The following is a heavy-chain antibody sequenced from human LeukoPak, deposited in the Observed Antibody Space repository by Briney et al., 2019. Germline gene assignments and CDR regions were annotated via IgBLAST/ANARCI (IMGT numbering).Heavy chain of an antibody. V-gene: IGHV4-31*03. CDR3: ARANPEPYFGWLIPGAFDY. CDR2: IYYSGST. CDR1: GGSISSGGYY. Sequence: PSQTLSLTCTVSGGSISSGGYYWSWIRQHPGKGLEWIGYIYYSGSTYYNPSLKSRVTISVDTSKNQFSLKLSSVTAADTAVYLCARANPEPYFGWLIPGAFDYWGQGTLVTVSS. D-gene: IGHD3-9*01. J-gene: IGHJ4*02.